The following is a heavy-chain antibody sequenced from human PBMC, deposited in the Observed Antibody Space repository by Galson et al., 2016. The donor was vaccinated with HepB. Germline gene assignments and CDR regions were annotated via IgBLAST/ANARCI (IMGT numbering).Heavy chain of an antibody. Sequence: SVKVSCKASGYTFTDFYIPWVRQAPGQGLEWMGWINPNSGGTDYAQKFQDWVTMTRDTSINTTYMELTRLRSDDTAVYYCARGRYFDWMYWFDPWGQGTLVTVSS. CDR3: ARGRYFDWMYWFDP. D-gene: IGHD3-9*01. CDR1: GYTFTDFY. J-gene: IGHJ5*02. CDR2: INPNSGGT. V-gene: IGHV1-2*04.